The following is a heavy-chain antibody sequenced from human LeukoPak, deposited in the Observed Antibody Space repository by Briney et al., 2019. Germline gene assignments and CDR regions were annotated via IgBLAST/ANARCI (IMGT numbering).Heavy chain of an antibody. CDR2: INPDDTNI. CDR1: GCSFTNYW. J-gene: IGHJ4*02. Sequence: GESLKISCKASGCSFTNYWIGWVRQMPGKGLEWVAMINPDDTNIAYSPSFQGQVTISADRSISTAYLQWSSLKASDAAMYYCARPRRAERDEDFWGQGTLVTVSS. D-gene: IGHD1-1*01. V-gene: IGHV5-51*01. CDR3: ARPRRAERDEDF.